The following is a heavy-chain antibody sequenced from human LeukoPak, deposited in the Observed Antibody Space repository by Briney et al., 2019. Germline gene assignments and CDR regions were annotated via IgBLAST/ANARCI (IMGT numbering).Heavy chain of an antibody. D-gene: IGHD3-10*01. CDR1: GGTFSSYA. V-gene: IGHV1-69*13. CDR2: IIPMFGTA. CDR3: ARDGHRGFREH. J-gene: IGHJ1*01. Sequence: GASVKVSCKASGGTFSSYAISWVRQAPGQGLEWMGGIIPMFGTANYAQKFQGRVTITADEFTSTAYMELSSLRSEDTAVYYCARDGHRGFREHWGQGTLVTVSS.